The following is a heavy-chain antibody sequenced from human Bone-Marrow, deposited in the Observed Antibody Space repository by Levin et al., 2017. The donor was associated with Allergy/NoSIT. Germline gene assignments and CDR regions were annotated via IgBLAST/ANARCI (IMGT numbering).Heavy chain of an antibody. J-gene: IGHJ6*02. D-gene: IGHD3-10*01. Sequence: SVKVSCKASGGTFRGYAMSWVRQAPGQGLEWMAGIIPMFGTANYAQRFQGRVTITADESTTTAYLELSSLRSEDTAVYYCARGPFAETRSSVYFYGLGAWGQGTTITVSS. CDR1: GGTFRGYA. CDR2: IIPMFGTA. CDR3: ARGPFAETRSSVYFYGLGA. V-gene: IGHV1-69*13.